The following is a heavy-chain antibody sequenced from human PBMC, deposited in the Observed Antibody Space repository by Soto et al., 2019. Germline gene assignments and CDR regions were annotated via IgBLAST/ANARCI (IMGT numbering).Heavy chain of an antibody. D-gene: IGHD1-26*01. CDR2: ISGSGGST. CDR3: AKREVGATRADDAFDI. J-gene: IGHJ3*02. CDR1: GFTFSSYA. V-gene: IGHV3-23*01. Sequence: PGGSLRLSCAASGFTFSSYAMSWVRQAPGKGLEWVSAISGSGGSTYYADSVKGRFTISRDNSKNTLYLQMNSLRAEDTAVYYCAKREVGATRADDAFDIWGQGTMVTVSS.